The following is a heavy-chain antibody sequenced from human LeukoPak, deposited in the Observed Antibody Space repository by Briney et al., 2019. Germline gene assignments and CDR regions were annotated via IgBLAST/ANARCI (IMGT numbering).Heavy chain of an antibody. Sequence: PGGSLRLSCAASGFIVSSNYMSWVRQAPGKGLEWVSVIYSGGSTYYADSVKGRFTISRDNSKNTLYLQMNSLRAEDTAVYYCARGGYSSYYGMDVWGQGTTVTVSS. CDR2: IYSGGST. CDR3: ARGGYSSYYGMDV. J-gene: IGHJ6*02. V-gene: IGHV3-53*01. D-gene: IGHD5-18*01. CDR1: GFIVSSNY.